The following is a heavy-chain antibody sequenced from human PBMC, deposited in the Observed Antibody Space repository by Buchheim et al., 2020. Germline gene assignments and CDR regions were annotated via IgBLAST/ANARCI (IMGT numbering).Heavy chain of an antibody. V-gene: IGHV3-66*02. J-gene: IGHJ4*02. Sequence: VQMMQSGGGLVQPGGSLRLSCAASGFSASSLYVGWLRQAPGKGPEWVSLISSGGDTYSADSVKGRFAISRDDSENTVFLQMSSLTPEDTAIYYCVTSVVRAMRGEYWGQGTL. D-gene: IGHD1-26*01. CDR1: GFSASSLY. CDR3: VTSVVRAMRGEY. CDR2: ISSGGDT.